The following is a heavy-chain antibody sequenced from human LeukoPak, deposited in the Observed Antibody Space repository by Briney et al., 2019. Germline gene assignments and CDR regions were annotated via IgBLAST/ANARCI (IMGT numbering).Heavy chain of an antibody. CDR2: MNPNRGNT. V-gene: IGHV1-8*01. J-gene: IGHJ4*02. Sequence: ASVKVSCKASGYTFTSYDINWVRQAPGQGREWMGWMNPNRGNTGYAQKFQGRVTMTRNTSISTAYMELSSLRSDDTAVYYCARVVSNSHFDYWGQGTLVTVSS. D-gene: IGHD1-7*01. CDR1: GYTFTSYD. CDR3: ARVVSNSHFDY.